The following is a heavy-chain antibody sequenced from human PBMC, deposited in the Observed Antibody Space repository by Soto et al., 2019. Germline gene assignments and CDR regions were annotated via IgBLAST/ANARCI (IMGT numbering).Heavy chain of an antibody. V-gene: IGHV3-23*01. Sequence: GGALRLSCAAPGFTFCSYALSRGPQAPGKGLEWVSAISGSGGSTYYADSVKGRFTISRDNSKNTLYLQMNSLRAEDTAVYYCARGGYYYYYMDVWGKGTTVTVSS. CDR3: ARGGYYYYYMDV. J-gene: IGHJ6*03. CDR2: ISGSGGST. CDR1: GFTFCSYA.